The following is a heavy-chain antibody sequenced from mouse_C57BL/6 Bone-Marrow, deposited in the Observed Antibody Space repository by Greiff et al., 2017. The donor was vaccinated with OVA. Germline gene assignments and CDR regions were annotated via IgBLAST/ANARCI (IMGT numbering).Heavy chain of an antibody. J-gene: IGHJ2*01. CDR1: GFTFSSYT. Sequence: EVKLMESGGGLVKPGGSLKLSCAASGFTFSSYTMSWVRQTPEKRLEWVATISGGGGNTYYPDSVKGRFTISRDNAKNTLYLQMSSLRSEDTALYYCARPHYYGSSYPFDYWGQGTTLTVSS. D-gene: IGHD1-1*01. CDR3: ARPHYYGSSYPFDY. V-gene: IGHV5-9*01. CDR2: ISGGGGNT.